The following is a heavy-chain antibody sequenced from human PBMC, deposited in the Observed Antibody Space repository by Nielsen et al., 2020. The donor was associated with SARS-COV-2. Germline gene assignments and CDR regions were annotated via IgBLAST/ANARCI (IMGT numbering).Heavy chain of an antibody. CDR1: GFTFSSYS. CDR3: ARPYVSSGYPSHFDY. D-gene: IGHD3-22*01. CDR2: ISSSSSYI. V-gene: IGHV3-21*01. J-gene: IGHJ4*02. Sequence: GGSLRLSCAASGFTFSSYSMNWVRQAPGKGLEWVSSISSSSSYIYYADSVKGRFTISRDNAKNSLYLQMNSLRAEDTAVYYCARPYVSSGYPSHFDYWGQGTLVTVSS.